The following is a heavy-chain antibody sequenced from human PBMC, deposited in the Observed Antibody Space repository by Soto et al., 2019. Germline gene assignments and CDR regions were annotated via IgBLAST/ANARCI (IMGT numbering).Heavy chain of an antibody. CDR1: GGSISSYY. J-gene: IGHJ4*02. V-gene: IGHV4-59*01. CDR3: ARGLHLGELSLEYYFDY. Sequence: QVQLQESGPGLVKPSETLSLTCTVSGGSISSYYWSWIRQPPVKGLEWIGYIYYSGSTNYNPSLKSRVTISVDTSKNQFSLKLSSVTAADTAVYYCARGLHLGELSLEYYFDYWGQGTLVTVSS. CDR2: IYYSGST. D-gene: IGHD3-16*02.